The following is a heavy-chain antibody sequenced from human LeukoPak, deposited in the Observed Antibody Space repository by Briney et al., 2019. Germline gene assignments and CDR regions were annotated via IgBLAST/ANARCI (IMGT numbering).Heavy chain of an antibody. CDR2: IGTAGDT. D-gene: IGHD3-9*01. CDR1: GFTFSSYD. V-gene: IGHV3-13*01. J-gene: IGHJ6*02. CDR3: ARGRNDILTGPWERKGMDV. Sequence: PGGSLRLSCAASGFTFSSYDMHWVRQATGKGLEWVSAIGTAGDTYYPGSVKGRFTISRENAKNSLYLQMNSLRAGDTAVYYCARGRNDILTGPWERKGMDVWGQGTTVTVSS.